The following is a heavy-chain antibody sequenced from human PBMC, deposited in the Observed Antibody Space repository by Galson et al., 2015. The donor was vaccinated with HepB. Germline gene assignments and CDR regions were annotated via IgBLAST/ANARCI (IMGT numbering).Heavy chain of an antibody. Sequence: ETLSLTCTVSGGSISSSSYYWGWIRQPPGKGLEWIGSIYYSGSTYYNPSLKSRVTISVDTSKNQFSLKLSSVTAADTAVYYCARDRGSWNDPWYFDYWGQGTLVTVSS. J-gene: IGHJ4*02. CDR1: GGSISSSSYY. CDR2: IYYSGST. D-gene: IGHD1-1*01. V-gene: IGHV4-39*02. CDR3: ARDRGSWNDPWYFDY.